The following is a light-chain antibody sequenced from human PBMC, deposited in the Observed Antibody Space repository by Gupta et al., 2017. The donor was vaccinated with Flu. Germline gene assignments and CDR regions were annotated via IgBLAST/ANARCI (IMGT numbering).Light chain of an antibody. CDR1: HANVGRES. J-gene: IGLJ2*01. CDR2: YND. V-gene: IGLV1-44*01. CDR3: SSWDGSLNGPV. Sequence: QAVLTQPPSVSGTSGQRVTLSCSGDHANVGRESVKWYQQRPGTAPKLLIYYNDRRPSGVPDRFSGSTSGTSASLAISGLQSEDEVDYYCSSWDGSLNGPVFGGGTKLTVL.